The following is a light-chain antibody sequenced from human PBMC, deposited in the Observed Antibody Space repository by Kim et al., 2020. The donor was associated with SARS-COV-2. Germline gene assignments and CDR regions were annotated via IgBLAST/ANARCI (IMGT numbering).Light chain of an antibody. Sequence: SSELTQDPFVSVALGQTVRITCQGDSLRSYYATWYQQKPRQAPVLVIYGRNTRPSGIPDRFSGSASGNTASLTITGTQAEDEADFYCQSRDSGGRVMFGGGTKLTVL. J-gene: IGLJ3*02. CDR1: SLRSYY. CDR3: QSRDSGGRVM. V-gene: IGLV3-19*01. CDR2: GRN.